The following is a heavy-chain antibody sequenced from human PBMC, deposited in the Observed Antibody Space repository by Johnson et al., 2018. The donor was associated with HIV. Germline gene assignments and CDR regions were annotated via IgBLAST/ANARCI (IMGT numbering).Heavy chain of an antibody. D-gene: IGHD5-24*01. J-gene: IGHJ3*01. V-gene: IGHV3-30*04. Sequence: QVQLVESGGGVVQPGRSLRLSCAASGFTFSSCAFHWVRQAPGKGLEWVAVISYDGSKKYYEDSVKGRFTISRDNSKNTLYLQMSSLRPEDTAVHYCAKDGYRAALDVWGQGTMVTVST. CDR3: AKDGYRAALDV. CDR2: ISYDGSKK. CDR1: GFTFSSCA.